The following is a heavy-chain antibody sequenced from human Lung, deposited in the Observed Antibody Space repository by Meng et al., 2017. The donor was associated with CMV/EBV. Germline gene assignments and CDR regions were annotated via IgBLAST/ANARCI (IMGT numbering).Heavy chain of an antibody. J-gene: IGHJ5*02. CDR2: TSSDGSRK. V-gene: IGHV3-30*04. CDR1: GFTFRTYV. CDR3: ARDKKEEGDNWFDP. Sequence: SCAASGFTFRTYVMHWVRQAPGKGLEWVAVTSSDGSRKYYADFVKGRFTISRDNSKNTLYLQLNSLRTEDTAVYYCARDKKEEGDNWFDPWGQGXLVTVSS.